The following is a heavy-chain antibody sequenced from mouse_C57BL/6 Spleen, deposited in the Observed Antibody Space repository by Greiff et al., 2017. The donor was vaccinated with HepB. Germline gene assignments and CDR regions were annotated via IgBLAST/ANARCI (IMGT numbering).Heavy chain of an antibody. CDR1: GYTFTDYE. Sequence: VKLQQSGAELVRPGASVTLSCKASGYTFTDYEMHWVKQTPVHGLEWIGAIDPETGGTAYNQKFKGKAILTADKSSSTAYMELRSLTSEDSAVYYCTRGAAQATSFDYWGQGTTLTVSS. D-gene: IGHD3-2*02. V-gene: IGHV1-15*01. J-gene: IGHJ2*01. CDR2: IDPETGGT. CDR3: TRGAAQATSFDY.